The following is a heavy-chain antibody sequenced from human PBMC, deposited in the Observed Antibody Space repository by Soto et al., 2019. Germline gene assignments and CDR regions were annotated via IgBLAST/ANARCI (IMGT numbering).Heavy chain of an antibody. CDR3: ARYFHTYSGPPI. CDR2: VDHSGST. J-gene: IGHJ4*02. Sequence: SETLSVTCVVSVYVITSGYYWGCIRQPPGKGLEWIGTVDHSGSTYYDPSLQGRVTISIDTSKNQFSLKLTSVTAADTALYYCARYFHTYSGPPIWGQGTLVTVSS. D-gene: IGHD5-12*01. V-gene: IGHV4-38-2*01. CDR1: VYVITSGYY.